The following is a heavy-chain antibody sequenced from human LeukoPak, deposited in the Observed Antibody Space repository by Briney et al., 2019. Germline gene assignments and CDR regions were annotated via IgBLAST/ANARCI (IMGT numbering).Heavy chain of an antibody. D-gene: IGHD3-9*01. J-gene: IGHJ4*02. Sequence: ASVKVSCKASGYTFISYFIHWVRQAPGQGLEWMGWINPNSGGTNYAQKFQGRVTMTRDTSITTAYMDLSRLRSDDTAVYYCARGVGGNARWRNFDWSKKIPMRDYFDYWGQGTLVTVSS. CDR3: ARGVGGNARWRNFDWSKKIPMRDYFDY. CDR1: GYTFISYF. CDR2: INPNSGGT. V-gene: IGHV1-2*02.